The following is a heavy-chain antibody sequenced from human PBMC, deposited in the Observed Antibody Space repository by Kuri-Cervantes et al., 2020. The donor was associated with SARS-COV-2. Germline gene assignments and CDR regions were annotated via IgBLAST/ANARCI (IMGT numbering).Heavy chain of an antibody. J-gene: IGHJ4*02. CDR1: GDSISGGDYN. D-gene: IGHD3-10*01. CDR2: IYYSGIT. CDR3: ARGGVYFGSTTFFNYPDY. Sequence: SETLSLTCTVSGDSISGGDYNWSWIRQAPGKGLEWIGNIYYSGITHYASSLKSRVTMSIDTSKNGFSLELRSVTAADTAVYFCARGGVYFGSTTFFNYPDYWGQGTLVTVSS. V-gene: IGHV4-30-4*01.